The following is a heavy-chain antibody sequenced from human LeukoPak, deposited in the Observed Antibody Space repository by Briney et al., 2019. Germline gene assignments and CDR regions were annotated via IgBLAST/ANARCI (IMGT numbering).Heavy chain of an antibody. V-gene: IGHV3-66*01. D-gene: IGHD6-13*01. J-gene: IGHJ4*02. CDR2: IYSGGST. CDR1: GFTFSSYA. Sequence: GGSLRLSCAASGFTFSSYAMSWVRQAPGKGLEWVSVIYSGGSTYYADSVKGRFTISRDNSKNTLYLQMNSLRAEDTAVYYCARSSSWFPFFDYWGQGTLVTVSS. CDR3: ARSSSWFPFFDY.